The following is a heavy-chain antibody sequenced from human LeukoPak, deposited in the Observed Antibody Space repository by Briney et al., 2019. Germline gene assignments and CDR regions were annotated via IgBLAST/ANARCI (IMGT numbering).Heavy chain of an antibody. CDR2: INPNSGGT. V-gene: IGHV1-2*02. CDR3: ARFGAEDSSGWYDAFDI. CDR1: GYTFTSYY. D-gene: IGHD3-22*01. J-gene: IGHJ3*02. Sequence: ASVKVSCKASGYTFTSYYMHWVRRAPGQGLEWMGWINPNSGGTNYAQKFQGRVTMTRDTSISTAYMELSRLRSSDTAVYYCARFGAEDSSGWYDAFDIWGQGTMVTVSS.